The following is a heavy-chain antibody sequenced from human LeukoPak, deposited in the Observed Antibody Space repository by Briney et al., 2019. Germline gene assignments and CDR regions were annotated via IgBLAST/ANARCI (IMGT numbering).Heavy chain of an antibody. CDR2: IYYSGST. J-gene: IGHJ6*03. CDR3: ARGVVVAAHYYYYMDV. V-gene: IGHV4-59*01. Sequence: SETLSLTCTVSGDSISNYYWSWIRQPPGKGLEWIGYIYYSGSTNYNPSLKSRVTISVDTSKNQFSLKLSSVTAADTAVYYCARGVVVAAHYYYYMDVWGKGTTVTISS. CDR1: GDSISNYY. D-gene: IGHD2-15*01.